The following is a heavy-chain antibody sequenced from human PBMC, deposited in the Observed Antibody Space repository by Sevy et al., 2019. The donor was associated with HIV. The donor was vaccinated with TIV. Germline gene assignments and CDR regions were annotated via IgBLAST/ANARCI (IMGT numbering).Heavy chain of an antibody. D-gene: IGHD3-16*02. J-gene: IGHJ3*02. CDR1: GFTFSSYA. CDR3: ARERPRDYVWGSYRYSGDAFDI. Sequence: GGSLRLSCAASGFTFSSYAMHWVRQAPGKGLEWVAVISYDGSNKYYADSVKGRFTISRDNSKNTLYLQMNSLRAEDTAGYYCARERPRDYVWGSYRYSGDAFDIWGQGTMVTVSS. V-gene: IGHV3-30*04. CDR2: ISYDGSNK.